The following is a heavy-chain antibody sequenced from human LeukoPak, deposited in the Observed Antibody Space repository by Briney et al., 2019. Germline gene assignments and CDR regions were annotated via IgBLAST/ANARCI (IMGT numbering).Heavy chain of an antibody. Sequence: GASVKVSCKASGDTFTDQYMHWVRQAPGQGLEWMGWINPYSGGTVYAHNFQGRVTMATDTSIRTAYMELSRLRSDDTAVYYCASYYYDSSGYEAGYFDSWGQGTLVTVSS. CDR1: GDTFTDQY. CDR2: INPYSGGT. V-gene: IGHV1-2*02. D-gene: IGHD3-22*01. CDR3: ASYYYDSSGYEAGYFDS. J-gene: IGHJ4*02.